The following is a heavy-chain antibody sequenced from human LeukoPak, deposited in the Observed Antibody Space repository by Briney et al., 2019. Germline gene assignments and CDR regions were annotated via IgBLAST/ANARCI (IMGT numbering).Heavy chain of an antibody. J-gene: IGHJ6*03. V-gene: IGHV5-51*01. D-gene: IGHD4-11*01. CDR3: ARTTVTIPYYYYYMDV. CDR2: IYPGDSDT. CDR1: GYTFTSYW. Sequence: GESLKISCKGSGYTFTSYWIAWVRQMPGKGLEWMGIIYPGDSDTRYSPSFQGQVTISADKSISTAYLQWSSLKASDTAMYYCARTTVTIPYYYYYMDVWGKGTTVTVSS.